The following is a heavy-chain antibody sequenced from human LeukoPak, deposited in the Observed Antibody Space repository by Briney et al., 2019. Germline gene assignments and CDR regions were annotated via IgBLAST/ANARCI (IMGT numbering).Heavy chain of an antibody. V-gene: IGHV3-23*01. D-gene: IGHD3-10*01. Sequence: PGGSLRLSCAASGFTFRNCAMSWVRQAPGKGLEWVSGISGTGYNTYYADSVKGRFTISRDNSKNTLHLQMNSLGAEDTAVYYCAKHVSGSLFYFDYWGQRTLVTVSS. CDR3: AKHVSGSLFYFDY. CDR1: GFTFRNCA. J-gene: IGHJ4*02. CDR2: ISGTGYNT.